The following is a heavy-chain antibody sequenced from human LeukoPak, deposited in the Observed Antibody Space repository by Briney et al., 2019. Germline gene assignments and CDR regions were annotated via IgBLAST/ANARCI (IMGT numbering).Heavy chain of an antibody. CDR3: AKGARGGGVIVNLYYYYYGMDV. CDR2: ISGSGYNT. Sequence: GGSLRLSCAASGFTFSNYAMSWVRQAPGKGLEWVSAISGSGYNTYYADSVKGRFTMSRDNSKNTLYLQMNSLRAEDTAVYYCAKGARGGGVIVNLYYYYYGMDVWGQGTTVTVSS. D-gene: IGHD3-16*02. CDR1: GFTFSNYA. V-gene: IGHV3-23*01. J-gene: IGHJ6*02.